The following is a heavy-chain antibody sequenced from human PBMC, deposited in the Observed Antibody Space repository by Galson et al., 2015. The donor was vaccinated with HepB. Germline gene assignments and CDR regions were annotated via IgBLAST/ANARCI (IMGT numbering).Heavy chain of an antibody. CDR2: IKKDGSEK. CDR1: GLTFSNWW. Sequence: SLRLSCAASGLTFSNWWMTWVRQAPGKGLEWVASIKKDGSEKYYVDSVKGRFTISRDNAKDPLYLQMNSLRVDDTAEYFCARGHLGLGVWGQGTTVTVSS. V-gene: IGHV3-7*01. CDR3: ARGHLGLGV. J-gene: IGHJ6*02.